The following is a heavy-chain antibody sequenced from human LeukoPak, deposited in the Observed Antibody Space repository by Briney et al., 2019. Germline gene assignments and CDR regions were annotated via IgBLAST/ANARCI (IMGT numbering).Heavy chain of an antibody. V-gene: IGHV3-21*01. CDR1: GFTFSSYS. CDR2: ISSSSSYI. D-gene: IGHD6-19*01. CDR3: ARDIAVADGFDY. Sequence: GGSLRLSCAASGFTFSSYSMNWVRQAPGKGLEWVSSISSSSSYIYYADSVKGRFTISRDNAKNSLYLQMSSLRAEDTAVYYCARDIAVADGFDYWGQGTLVTVSS. J-gene: IGHJ4*02.